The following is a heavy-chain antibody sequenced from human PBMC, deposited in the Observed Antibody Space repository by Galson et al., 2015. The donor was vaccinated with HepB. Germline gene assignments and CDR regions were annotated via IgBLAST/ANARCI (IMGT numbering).Heavy chain of an antibody. J-gene: IGHJ4*02. CDR1: GFSLRSTGVG. D-gene: IGHD6-19*01. CDR2: VYWDDDK. V-gene: IGHV2-5*02. Sequence: PALVKPTQTLTLTCTFSGFSLRSTGVGVGWIRQPPGRALEWLALVYWDDDKWYSPSLKSRLTITKDTSKNQVVLTMTNMDPLDTATYYCAHKGPKWVTSGWFFFDYWGQGTLVTVSS. CDR3: AHKGPKWVTSGWFFFDY.